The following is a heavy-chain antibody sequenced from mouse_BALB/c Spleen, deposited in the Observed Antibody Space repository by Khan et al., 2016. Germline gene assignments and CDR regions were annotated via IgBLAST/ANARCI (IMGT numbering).Heavy chain of an antibody. D-gene: IGHD2-3*01. Sequence: EVKLLESGGGLVQPGGSLKLSCAASGFAFSRYWMSWVRQAPGKGLEWIGEINPDSSTINDMPSLKDKFIISRDNAKNTLYLQMSKVRSEDTALYYCARPNDGYFTAWFDCWGKGNLITVSA. V-gene: IGHV4-1*02. CDR2: INPDSSTI. J-gene: IGHJ3*01. CDR1: GFAFSRYW. CDR3: ARPNDGYFTAWFDC.